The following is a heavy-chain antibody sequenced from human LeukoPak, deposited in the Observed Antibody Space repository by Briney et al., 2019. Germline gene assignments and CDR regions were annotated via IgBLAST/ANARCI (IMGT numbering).Heavy chain of an antibody. V-gene: IGHV4-31*03. CDR3: VRDLLGPFDS. CDR2: IFYSGST. Sequence: SQTLSLTCTVSGGSIGRGGFHWTWIRQHPGKGLEWIGYIFYSGSTSYNPSLKSRVIMSVDTSKNQFSLKRNSVTAADTAVYYCVRDLLGPFDSWGQGTLVTVSS. J-gene: IGHJ5*01. CDR1: GGSIGRGGFH.